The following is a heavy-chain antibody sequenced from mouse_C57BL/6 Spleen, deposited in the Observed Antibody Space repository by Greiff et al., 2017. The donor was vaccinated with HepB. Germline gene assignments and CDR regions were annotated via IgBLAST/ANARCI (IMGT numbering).Heavy chain of an antibody. J-gene: IGHJ2*01. CDR1: GYTFTSYW. D-gene: IGHD1-1*01. CDR2: INPSNGGT. Sequence: QVQLQQPGTELVKPGASVKLSCKASGYTFTSYWMHWVKQRPGQGLEWIGNINPSNGGTNYNEKFKSKATLTVDKSSSTAYMQLSSLTSEDSAVYYCARLGIYYYGSSYVGYYFDYWGQGTTLTVSS. V-gene: IGHV1-53*01. CDR3: ARLGIYYYGSSYVGYYFDY.